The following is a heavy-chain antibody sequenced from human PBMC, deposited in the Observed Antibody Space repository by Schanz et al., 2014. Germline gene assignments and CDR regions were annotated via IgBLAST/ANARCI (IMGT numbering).Heavy chain of an antibody. CDR1: GYSFTGYY. V-gene: IGHV7-4-1*02. D-gene: IGHD7-27*01. Sequence: QVQLVQSGAEVKKPGASVKVSCKASGYSFTGYYMNWVRQAPGQGLEWMGWINTNTGNPTYAQGFTGRFVFSLDTSVSTAYLQISFLKADDTAVFFCARGEANWGQYWGQGTLVTVSS. CDR3: ARGEANWGQY. J-gene: IGHJ4*02. CDR2: INTNTGNP.